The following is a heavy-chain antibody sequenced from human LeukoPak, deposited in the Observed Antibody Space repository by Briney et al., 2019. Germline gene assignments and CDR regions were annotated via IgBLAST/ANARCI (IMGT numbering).Heavy chain of an antibody. CDR2: ISSSGSTI. Sequence: GGSLSLSCAASGFTLSDYYMSWIRQAPGKGLEWVSYISSSGSTIYYADSVKGRFTISRDNAKNSLYLQMNSLRAEDTAVYYCERDLAAAALGFDYWGQGTLVTVSS. CDR1: GFTLSDYY. J-gene: IGHJ4*02. D-gene: IGHD6-13*01. V-gene: IGHV3-11*01. CDR3: ERDLAAAALGFDY.